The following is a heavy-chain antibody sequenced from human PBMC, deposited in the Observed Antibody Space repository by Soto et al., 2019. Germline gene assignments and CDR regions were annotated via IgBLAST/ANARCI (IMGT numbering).Heavy chain of an antibody. CDR2: ISSSGSTI. D-gene: IGHD6-6*01. J-gene: IGHJ5*02. V-gene: IGHV3-11*01. CDR1: GFTFSDYY. Sequence: QVQLVESGGGLVKPGGSLRLSCAASGFTFSDYYMSWIRQAPGKGLAWVSYISSSGSTIYYADSVKGRFTISRDNAKNSLYLQMNSLRAEDTAVXYCARRESIARTLPPYNWFAPWGQGTLVTVSS. CDR3: ARRESIARTLPPYNWFAP.